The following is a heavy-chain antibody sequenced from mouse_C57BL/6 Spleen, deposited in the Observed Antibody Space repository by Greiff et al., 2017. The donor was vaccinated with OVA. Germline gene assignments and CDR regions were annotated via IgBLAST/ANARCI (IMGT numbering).Heavy chain of an antibody. D-gene: IGHD2-4*01. Sequence: QVQLQQPGAELVRPGSSVKLSCKASGYTFTSYWMHWVKQRPIQGLEWIGNIDPSDSETHYNQKFKDKATLTVDKSSSTAYMQLSSLTSEDSAVYYCARERYDYEEAWFAYWGQGTLVTVSA. CDR1: GYTFTSYW. V-gene: IGHV1-52*01. CDR2: IDPSDSET. J-gene: IGHJ3*01. CDR3: ARERYDYEEAWFAY.